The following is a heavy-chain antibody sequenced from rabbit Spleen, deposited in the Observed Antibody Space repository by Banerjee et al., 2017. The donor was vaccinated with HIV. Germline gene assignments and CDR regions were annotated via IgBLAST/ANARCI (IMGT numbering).Heavy chain of an antibody. D-gene: IGHD5-1*01. CDR3: ARKVYGSNGGVNYALDL. CDR1: GFSFSNSYW. Sequence: EESGGGLVQPEGSLTLTCTASGFSFSNSYWICWVRQAPGKGLEWIACTYTGSSGSTYYASWAKGRFTISRSTSLNTVTLQMTSLTVADTATYFCARKVYGSNGGVNYALDLWGPGTLVTVS. CDR2: TYTGSSGST. V-gene: IGHV1S45*01. J-gene: IGHJ4*01.